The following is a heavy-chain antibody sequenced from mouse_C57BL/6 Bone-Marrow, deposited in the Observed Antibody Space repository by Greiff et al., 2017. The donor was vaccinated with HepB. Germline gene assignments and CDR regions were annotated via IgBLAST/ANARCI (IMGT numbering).Heavy chain of an antibody. CDR3: TTYYYGSSPG. D-gene: IGHD1-1*01. CDR1: GFNIKDDY. Sequence: EVQLQESGAELVRPGASVKLSCTASGFNIKDDYMHWVKQRPEQGLEWIGWIDPENGDTEYASKFQGKATITADTSSNTAYLQLSSLTSEDTAVYYCTTYYYGSSPGWGQGTTLTVSS. CDR2: IDPENGDT. V-gene: IGHV14-4*01. J-gene: IGHJ2*01.